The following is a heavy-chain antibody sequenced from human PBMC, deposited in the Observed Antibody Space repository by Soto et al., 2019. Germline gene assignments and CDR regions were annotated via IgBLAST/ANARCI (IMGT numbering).Heavy chain of an antibody. CDR3: AGSSSAGWFDP. Sequence: PGGSLRLSCAASGFTVSSNYMSWVRQAPGKGLEWVSVIYSGGSTYYADSVKGRFTTSRDNSKSTLYLQINSLRAEDTAVYYCAGSSSAGWFDPWGQGTLVTVSP. D-gene: IGHD6-6*01. CDR2: IYSGGST. J-gene: IGHJ5*02. V-gene: IGHV3-53*01. CDR1: GFTVSSNY.